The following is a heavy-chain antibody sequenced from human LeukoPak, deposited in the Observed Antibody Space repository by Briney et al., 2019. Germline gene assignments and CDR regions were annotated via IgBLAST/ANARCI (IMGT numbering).Heavy chain of an antibody. Sequence: ASVKVSCKASGYTFTSYDINWVRQATGQGLEWMGWMNPNSGNTGYAQKFQSRVTITRNTSISTAYMELSSLRSEDTAVYYCARDGSIAAAGTPSGFDYWGQGTLVTVSS. CDR2: MNPNSGNT. J-gene: IGHJ4*02. D-gene: IGHD6-13*01. V-gene: IGHV1-8*01. CDR1: GYTFTSYD. CDR3: ARDGSIAAAGTPSGFDY.